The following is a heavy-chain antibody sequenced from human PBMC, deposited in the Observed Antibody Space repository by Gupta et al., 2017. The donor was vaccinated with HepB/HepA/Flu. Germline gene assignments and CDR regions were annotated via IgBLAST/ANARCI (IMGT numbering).Heavy chain of an antibody. Sequence: QVQLVQSGAEVKKPGSSVKVSCKASGGTFSSYAISWVRQAPGQGLEWMGRIIPILGIANYAQKFQDRVTITADKSTSTAYMELSSLRSEDTAVYYCAREAETAWYFDLWGRGTRVTVSS. CDR1: GGTFSSYA. D-gene: IGHD6-19*01. CDR3: AREAETAWYFDL. J-gene: IGHJ2*01. V-gene: IGHV1-69*04. CDR2: IIPILGIA.